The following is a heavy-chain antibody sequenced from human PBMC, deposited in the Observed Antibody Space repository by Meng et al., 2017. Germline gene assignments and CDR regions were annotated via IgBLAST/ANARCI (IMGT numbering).Heavy chain of an antibody. Sequence: GESLKIPCAASGFTFDDYGMSWVRQAPGKGLEWVSGINWNGGSTGYADSVKGRFTISRDNAKNSLYLQMNSLRAEDTALYYCARDSGYSSSWSYYYGMDVWGQGTTVTVSS. CDR2: INWNGGST. J-gene: IGHJ6*02. D-gene: IGHD6-13*01. CDR3: ARDSGYSSSWSYYYGMDV. V-gene: IGHV3-20*04. CDR1: GFTFDDYG.